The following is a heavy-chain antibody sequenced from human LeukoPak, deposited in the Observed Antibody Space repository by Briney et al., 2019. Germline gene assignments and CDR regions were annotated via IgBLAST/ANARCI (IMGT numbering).Heavy chain of an antibody. D-gene: IGHD2-15*01. CDR2: IIPIFGTA. Sequence: GASVKVSCKASGGTFRSYAISWVRQAPGQGLEWMGGIIPIFGTANYAQKFQGRVTITADKSTSTAYMELSSLRSEDTAVYYCARAGRGSRRLHNWFDPWGQGTLVTVSS. J-gene: IGHJ5*02. CDR1: GGTFRSYA. CDR3: ARAGRGSRRLHNWFDP. V-gene: IGHV1-69*06.